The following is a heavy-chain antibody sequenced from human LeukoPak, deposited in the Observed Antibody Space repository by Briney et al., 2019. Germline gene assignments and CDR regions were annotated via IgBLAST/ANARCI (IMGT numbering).Heavy chain of an antibody. D-gene: IGHD3-22*01. J-gene: IGHJ4*02. CDR1: GFTFSSYA. CDR3: AKGRPHYYDSSGYYYFDY. V-gene: IGHV3-23*01. Sequence: GGSLRLSCAASGFTFSSYAMSWVRQAPGEGLEWVSAISGSGGSTYYADSVKGRFTISRDNSKNTLYLQMNSLRAEDTAVYYCAKGRPHYYDSSGYYYFDYWGQGTLVTVSS. CDR2: ISGSGGST.